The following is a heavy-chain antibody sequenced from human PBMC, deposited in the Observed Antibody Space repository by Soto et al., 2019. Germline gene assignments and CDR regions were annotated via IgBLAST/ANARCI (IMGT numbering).Heavy chain of an antibody. CDR2: TSYDGNNK. V-gene: IGHV3-30*19. D-gene: IGHD1-1*01. CDR3: ARCGTTGGFDL. CDR1: GFMLKSYV. J-gene: IGHJ4*02. Sequence: QLQRVESGGGVVQPGTCLRLSCTASGFMLKSYVMHWVRQAPCKGLEWVALTSYDGNNKYYGDAVKGRFTVSRDKSKNTLHLQMDSLTPEDTALYYCARCGTTGGFDLWGQGTLVSVSS.